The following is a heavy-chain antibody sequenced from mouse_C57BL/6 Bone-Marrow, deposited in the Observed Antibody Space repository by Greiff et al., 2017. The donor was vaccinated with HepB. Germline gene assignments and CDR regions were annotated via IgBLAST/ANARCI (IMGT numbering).Heavy chain of an antibody. Sequence: EVKLMESGPGLVKPSQSLSLTCSVTGYSITSGYYWNWIRQFPGNKLEWMGYISYDGSNNYNPSLKNRISITRDTSKNQFFLKLNSVTTEDTATYYCARDRGNYYGSSYVDYWGQGTTLTVSS. CDR1: GYSITSGYY. J-gene: IGHJ2*01. CDR2: ISYDGSN. D-gene: IGHD1-1*01. CDR3: ARDRGNYYGSSYVDY. V-gene: IGHV3-6*01.